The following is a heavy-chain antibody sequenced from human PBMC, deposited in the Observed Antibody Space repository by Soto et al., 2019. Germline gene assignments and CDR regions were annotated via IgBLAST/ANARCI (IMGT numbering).Heavy chain of an antibody. CDR3: ARHSRYCSSTSCFMGSFDL. CDR1: GGTFSSYA. D-gene: IGHD2-2*01. V-gene: IGHV1-69*01. J-gene: IGHJ2*01. CDR2: IIPIFGTA. Sequence: QVQLVQSGAEVKKPGSSVKVSCQASGGTFSSYAISWVRQAPGQGLEWMGGIIPIFGTANYAQKFQGRVTITADESTSTAYMELSSLRSEDTAVYYCARHSRYCSSTSCFMGSFDLWGRGTLVTVSS.